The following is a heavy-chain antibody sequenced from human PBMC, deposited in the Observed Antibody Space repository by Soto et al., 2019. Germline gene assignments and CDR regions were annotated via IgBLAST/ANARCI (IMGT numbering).Heavy chain of an antibody. CDR3: ARRYGWLYFDC. Sequence: SETLSLTCTVSGDSISSSNYFWGWIRQPPGKGLEWIGTIFYSGSTYYNPSLKSRVTISVDTSKNQFSLRLISVTAADTALYYCARRYGWLYFDCWGQGSLVTVSS. J-gene: IGHJ4*02. CDR1: GDSISSSNYF. D-gene: IGHD6-19*01. CDR2: IFYSGST. V-gene: IGHV4-39*01.